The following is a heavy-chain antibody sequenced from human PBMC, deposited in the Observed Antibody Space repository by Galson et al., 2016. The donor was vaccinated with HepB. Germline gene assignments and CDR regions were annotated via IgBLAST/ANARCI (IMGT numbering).Heavy chain of an antibody. D-gene: IGHD2-8*01. J-gene: IGHJ1*01. CDR2: GSTT. V-gene: IGHV3-74*01. CDR3: ARAGYCTNGVCNIEYFQN. Sequence: GSTTNYADSVKGRFTISRDNAKNTLYLQMYSLTVEDTALYFCARAGYCTNGVCNIEYFQNRGQGTLVTVSS.